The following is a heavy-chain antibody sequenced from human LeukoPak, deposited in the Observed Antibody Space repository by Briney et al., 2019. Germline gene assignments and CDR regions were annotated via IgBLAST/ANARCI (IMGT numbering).Heavy chain of an antibody. CDR1: GYTFTSYD. CDR3: ARVAGSIDY. D-gene: IGHD6-19*01. J-gene: IGHJ4*02. Sequence: ASVTVSCKASGYTFTSYDINWVRQATGQGLEWMGWTNPKSGNTGYAQKFQGRVTITRNTSISTAYMELSSLRSEDTAVYYCARVAGSIDYWGQGTLVTVSS. V-gene: IGHV1-8*03. CDR2: TNPKSGNT.